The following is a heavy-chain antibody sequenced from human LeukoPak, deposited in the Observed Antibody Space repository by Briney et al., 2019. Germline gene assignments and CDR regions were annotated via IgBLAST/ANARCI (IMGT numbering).Heavy chain of an antibody. CDR3: ARDGYFDC. CDR2: ISAHNGNI. J-gene: IGHJ4*02. CDR1: GYTFTSYG. V-gene: IGHV1-18*01. Sequence: VSVKVSCKASGYTFTSYGINWVRQAPGQGLEWMGWISAHNGNINYAQKLQGRVTMTKDTSTNTAYMELRSPTSDDTAVYYCARDGYFDCWGQGTLVTVSS.